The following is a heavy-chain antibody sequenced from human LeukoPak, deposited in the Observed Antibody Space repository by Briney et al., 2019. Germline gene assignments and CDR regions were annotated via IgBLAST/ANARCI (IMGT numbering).Heavy chain of an antibody. CDR3: ARSMGSYGYDALDM. J-gene: IGHJ3*02. V-gene: IGHV5-51*01. Sequence: GASLQISCQGSGSDFATYWIAWVRQPPGKGLEWMGIIYPADSDTRYSPSFQGQVTISADRSFSAAYLPWSSLKASDTAMYYCARSMGSYGYDALDMWGQGTMVTVSS. CDR1: GSDFATYW. CDR2: IYPADSDT. D-gene: IGHD5-18*01.